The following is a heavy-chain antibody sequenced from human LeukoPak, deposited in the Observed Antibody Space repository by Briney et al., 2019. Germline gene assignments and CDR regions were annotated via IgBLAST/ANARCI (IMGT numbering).Heavy chain of an antibody. J-gene: IGHJ4*02. CDR2: ISYDGSNK. CDR1: GFTFSSYA. D-gene: IGHD6-13*01. Sequence: GGSLRLSCAASGFTFSSYAMHWVRQAPGKGLEWVAVISYDGSNKYYADSVKGRFTISRDNSKNTLYLQMNSLRAEDTAVYYCAKYYIAAAEYWGQGTLVTVSS. CDR3: AKYYIAAAEY. V-gene: IGHV3-30-3*02.